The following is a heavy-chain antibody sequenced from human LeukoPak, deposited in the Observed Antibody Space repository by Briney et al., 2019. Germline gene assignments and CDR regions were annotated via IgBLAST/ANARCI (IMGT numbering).Heavy chain of an antibody. V-gene: IGHV3-7*01. J-gene: IGHJ4*02. CDR1: GFSFNAYW. CDR2: INPAGSET. D-gene: IGHD5-12*01. CDR3: ATFGLVAALDL. Sequence: GGSLRLSCAASGFSFNAYWMAWVRQAPGTGLEWVANINPAGSETFHVDPVKDRFSISRDHAKNLVYLQMNSLRAEDTAVYYCATFGLVAALDLWGQGTLVTVSS.